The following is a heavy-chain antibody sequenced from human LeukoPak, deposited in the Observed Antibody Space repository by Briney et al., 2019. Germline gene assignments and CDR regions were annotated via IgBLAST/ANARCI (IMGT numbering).Heavy chain of an antibody. J-gene: IGHJ4*02. CDR3: AKIRGIVVVPAARTNYFDY. CDR1: GFTFSSYA. CDR2: ISGSGGST. V-gene: IGHV3-23*01. D-gene: IGHD2-2*01. Sequence: PGGSLRLSCAASGFTFSSYAMSWVRQAPGEGLEWVSAISGSGGSTYYADSVKGRFTISRDNSKNTLYLQMNSLRAEDTAVYYCAKIRGIVVVPAARTNYFDYWGQGTLVTVSS.